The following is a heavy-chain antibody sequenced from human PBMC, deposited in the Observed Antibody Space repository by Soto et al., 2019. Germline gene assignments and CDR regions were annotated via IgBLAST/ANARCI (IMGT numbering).Heavy chain of an antibody. Sequence: EVQLVESGGGLVQPGGSLRLSCAASGFSFSSYWIHWVRQAPRKGLVWVSRIKTDGSSTDYADSVKGRFTISRDNAKNTLYLQMNSLRAEDTAVYYCAKREGNTYGLFHWGQGTLVTVSS. CDR2: IKTDGSST. CDR1: GFSFSSYW. V-gene: IGHV3-74*01. CDR3: AKREGNTYGLFH. J-gene: IGHJ4*02. D-gene: IGHD5-18*01.